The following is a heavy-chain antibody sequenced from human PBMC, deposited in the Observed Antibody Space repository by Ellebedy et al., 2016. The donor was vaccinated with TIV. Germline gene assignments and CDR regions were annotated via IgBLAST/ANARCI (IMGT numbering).Heavy chain of an antibody. Sequence: AASVNVSCKASGYTFTDYYIQWVRQAPGQGLEWVGLINTKSGTTSYTERLKGRVTLTRDTSTSTVYMELSSLGSEDTAEYFCARDPGFTSSYYYMDVWGKGSTVTVSS. CDR3: ARDPGFTSSYYYMDV. J-gene: IGHJ6*03. CDR1: GYTFTDYY. V-gene: IGHV1-46*04. CDR2: INTKSGTT.